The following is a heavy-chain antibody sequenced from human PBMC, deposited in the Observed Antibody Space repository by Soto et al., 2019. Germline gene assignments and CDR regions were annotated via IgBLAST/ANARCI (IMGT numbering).Heavy chain of an antibody. CDR3: ARETNWGPDY. J-gene: IGHJ4*02. CDR1: GVTFSSYG. D-gene: IGHD7-27*01. Sequence: GGSMRLSCVASGVTFSSYGGHWVRQAPGKGLEWVAIISYDGSNTYYADSVKGRFTISRDNSKNTLYLQMNSLRAEDTAVYYCARETNWGPDYWGQGTLVTVS. CDR2: ISYDGSNT. V-gene: IGHV3-30*03.